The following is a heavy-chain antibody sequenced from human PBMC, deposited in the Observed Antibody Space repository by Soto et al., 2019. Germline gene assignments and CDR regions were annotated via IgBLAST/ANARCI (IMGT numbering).Heavy chain of an antibody. J-gene: IGHJ4*02. Sequence: QVHLVQSGAEVKKPGASVKVSCKGSGYTFTSYGITWVRQAPGQGLEWMGWISANNGNTDYAQRLQGRVTVTRDTSTSTAYMELRSLRSVAPAVYYCARGRDGDYWGQGALVTVSS. CDR1: GYTFTSYG. V-gene: IGHV1-18*01. CDR2: ISANNGNT. CDR3: ARGRDGDY. D-gene: IGHD6-6*01.